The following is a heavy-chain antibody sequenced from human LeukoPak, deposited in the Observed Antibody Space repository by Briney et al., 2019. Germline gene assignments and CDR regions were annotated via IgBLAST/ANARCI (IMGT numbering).Heavy chain of an antibody. D-gene: IGHD5-12*01. CDR2: INWNGGST. CDR3: ARGGDIVATINYFDY. Sequence: GGSLRLSCAASGFTFDDYGMSWVRQAPGKGLEWVSDINWNGGSTDYADSVKGRFTISRDNAKNSLYLQMNSLRAEDTAVYYCARGGDIVATINYFDYWGQGTLVTVSS. V-gene: IGHV3-20*04. J-gene: IGHJ4*02. CDR1: GFTFDDYG.